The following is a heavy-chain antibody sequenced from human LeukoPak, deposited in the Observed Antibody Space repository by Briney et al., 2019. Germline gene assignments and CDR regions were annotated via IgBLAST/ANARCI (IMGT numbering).Heavy chain of an antibody. CDR1: GYTFTSYG. CDR2: ISAYNGNT. J-gene: IGHJ5*02. Sequence: ASVKVSCKASGYTFTSYGISWVRQAPGQGLEWMGWISAYNGNTNYAQKLQGRVTMTRDTSTSTVYMELRSLRSEDTAVYYCARDFMKGRRQTYANWFDPWGQGTLVTVSS. D-gene: IGHD3-10*01. CDR3: ARDFMKGRRQTYANWFDP. V-gene: IGHV1-18*01.